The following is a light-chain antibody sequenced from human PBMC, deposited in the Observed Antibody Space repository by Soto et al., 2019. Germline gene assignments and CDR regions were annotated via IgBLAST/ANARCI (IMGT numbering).Light chain of an antibody. V-gene: IGKV3-20*01. CDR1: QSVSSNY. J-gene: IGKJ3*01. Sequence: EIVLTQSPGTLSLCPGERATLSCRASQSVSSNYLTWYQQKPGQAPRLLIYGASSRATGIPDRFSGSGSGTDFTLTISRLEPDDFAVYYCQHYGSSPFTFGPGTKVDIK. CDR3: QHYGSSPFT. CDR2: GAS.